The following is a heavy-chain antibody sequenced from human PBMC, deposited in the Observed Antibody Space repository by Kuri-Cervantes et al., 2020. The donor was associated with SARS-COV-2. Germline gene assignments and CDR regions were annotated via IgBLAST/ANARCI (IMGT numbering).Heavy chain of an antibody. CDR2: INPNSGGT. CDR1: GYTFTDYY. Sequence: ASVKVSCKASGYTFTDYYMHWMRQAPGQRLEWMGWINPNSGGTNYAQKFQGRVTMTRDTSIRKAHMELSRLRSDDTAVYYCASYRYCSSTSCYTFDAFDIWGQGTMVTVSS. V-gene: IGHV1-2*02. D-gene: IGHD2-2*02. CDR3: ASYRYCSSTSCYTFDAFDI. J-gene: IGHJ3*02.